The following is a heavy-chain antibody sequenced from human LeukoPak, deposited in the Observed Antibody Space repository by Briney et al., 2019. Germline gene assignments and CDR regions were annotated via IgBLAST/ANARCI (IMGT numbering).Heavy chain of an antibody. CDR1: GFTVSSNY. V-gene: IGHV4-34*01. CDR3: ARLSRSIAAAGTENSAVVYFDY. J-gene: IGHJ4*02. Sequence: GSLRLSCAASGFTVSSNYMSWIRQPPGKGLEWIGEINHSGSTNYNPSLKSRVTISVDTSKNQFSLKLSSVTAADTAVYYCARLSRSIAAAGTENSAVVYFDYWGQGTLVTVSS. D-gene: IGHD6-13*01. CDR2: INHSGST.